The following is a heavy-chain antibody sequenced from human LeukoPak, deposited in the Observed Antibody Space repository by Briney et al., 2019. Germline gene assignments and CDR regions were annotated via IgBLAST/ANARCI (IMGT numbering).Heavy chain of an antibody. D-gene: IGHD6-6*01. Sequence: PGGSLRLSCAASGFTFSSYAMSWVRQAPGKGLEWVSAISGSGGSTYYADSVKGRFTITRDNSKNTLYLQIDSLRAEDAAVYYCAKVTSQYSTSYYFDYWGQGTLVTVSS. J-gene: IGHJ4*02. CDR3: AKVTSQYSTSYYFDY. V-gene: IGHV3-23*01. CDR1: GFTFSSYA. CDR2: ISGSGGST.